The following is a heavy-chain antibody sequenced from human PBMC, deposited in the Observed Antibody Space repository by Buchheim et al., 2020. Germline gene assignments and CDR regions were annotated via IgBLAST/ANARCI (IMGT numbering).Heavy chain of an antibody. D-gene: IGHD2-15*01. CDR1: GGSISSYY. J-gene: IGHJ5*02. V-gene: IGHV4-59*01. CDR2: IYYSGST. Sequence: QVQLQESGPGLVKPSETLSLTCTVSGGSISSYYWSWIRQPPGKGLEWIGYIYYSGSTNYNPSLKSRVTISVDTSKKQFSLKLSSVTAADTAVYYCARDRSYCSGGSCYSVSRVFDPWGQGTL. CDR3: ARDRSYCSGGSCYSVSRVFDP.